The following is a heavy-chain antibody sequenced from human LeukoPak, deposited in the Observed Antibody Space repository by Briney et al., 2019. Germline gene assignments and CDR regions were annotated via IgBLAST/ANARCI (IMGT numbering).Heavy chain of an antibody. Sequence: SETLSLTCTVSGGSISSYYWSWIRQPPGKGLEWIGYIYYSGSTNYNPSLKSRVTISVDTSKNQFSLKLSSVTAADTAVYYCARSDLRKRTNFDYWGQGTLVTVSS. CDR3: ARSDLRKRTNFDY. J-gene: IGHJ4*02. CDR1: GGSISSYY. CDR2: IYYSGST. V-gene: IGHV4-59*08. D-gene: IGHD4-17*01.